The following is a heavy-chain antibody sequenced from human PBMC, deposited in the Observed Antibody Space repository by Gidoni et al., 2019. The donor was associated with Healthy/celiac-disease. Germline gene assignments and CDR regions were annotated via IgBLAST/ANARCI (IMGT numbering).Heavy chain of an antibody. CDR3: ARDRAAAGTPTVYYGMDV. Sequence: QVQLQESGPGLVKTSGTLYLTCAVSGGSISSSNWRSWVRQPPGKGLAWIGSIYRSGITNYNPSLKSLFTISVDKSKNQFSLKLSSVTAADTAVYYCARDRAAAGTPTVYYGMDVWGQGTTVTVSS. V-gene: IGHV4-4*02. J-gene: IGHJ6*02. D-gene: IGHD6-13*01. CDR1: GGSISSSNW. CDR2: IYRSGIT.